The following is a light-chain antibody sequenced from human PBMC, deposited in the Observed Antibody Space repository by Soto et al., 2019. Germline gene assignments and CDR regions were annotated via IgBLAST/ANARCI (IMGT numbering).Light chain of an antibody. CDR3: QQYNSWPPLT. CDR1: QNINNN. V-gene: IGKV3-15*01. Sequence: EIVMTQSPATLSVSPGERATLFCRASQNINNNLAWYQQKPGQAPRLLIYGAYTRATGIPATFSGGGSGTEFTLTISSLQSEDFAVYYCQQYNSWPPLTFGGGTKVDIK. CDR2: GAY. J-gene: IGKJ4*01.